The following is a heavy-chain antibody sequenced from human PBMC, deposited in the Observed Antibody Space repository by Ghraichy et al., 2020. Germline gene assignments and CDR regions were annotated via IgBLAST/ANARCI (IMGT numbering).Heavy chain of an antibody. CDR2: ISWNSVNK. Sequence: GGSLRLSCAASGFDFDDHAMHWVRLAPGKGLEWVSAISWNSVNKVYADSVKGRFSVSRDNAKSSLYLQMDSLRPEDTAIYYCAKDACVAGSPGLDPWGKGTMDTVS. V-gene: IGHV3-9*01. CDR3: AKDACVAGSPGLDP. CDR1: GFDFDDHA. D-gene: IGHD2-15*01. J-gene: IGHJ5*02.